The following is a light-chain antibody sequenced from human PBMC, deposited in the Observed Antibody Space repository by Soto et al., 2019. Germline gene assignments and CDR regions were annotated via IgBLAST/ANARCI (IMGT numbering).Light chain of an antibody. V-gene: IGKV3-15*01. CDR2: ATS. Sequence: EIAMTQCPATLAQSPSERATLSCRASQSVNSYLDWYQQKAGKAPKLLIYATSTMDSGIPARFSGSGSGTDFTLTISSLQSEDFAVYYCQQYNSSPLTFGEGTKVDIK. CDR1: QSVNSY. J-gene: IGKJ4*01. CDR3: QQYNSSPLT.